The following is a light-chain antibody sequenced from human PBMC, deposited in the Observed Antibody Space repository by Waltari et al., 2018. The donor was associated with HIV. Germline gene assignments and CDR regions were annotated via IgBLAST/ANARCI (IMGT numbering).Light chain of an antibody. J-gene: IGLJ1*01. CDR2: SNN. V-gene: IGLV1-44*01. Sequence: QSVLTPPPSASGTPGQRVTISCSGSRSNIGSNTVTCYQQLPGTAPKLLIYSNNQRPSGVPDRFSGSKSGTSASLAISGLQSEDEADYYCAAWDDSLNGYVFGTGTKVNVL. CDR1: RSNIGSNT. CDR3: AAWDDSLNGYV.